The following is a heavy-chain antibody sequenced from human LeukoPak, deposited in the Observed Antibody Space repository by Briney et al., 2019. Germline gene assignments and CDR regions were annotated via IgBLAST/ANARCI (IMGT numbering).Heavy chain of an antibody. V-gene: IGHV4-61*01. Sequence: SETLSLTCTVSGGSVSSGSYYWSWIRQPPGKGLEWIGYIYYSGSTNYNPSLKSRVTISVDTSKNQFSLKLSSVTAADTAVYYCAREGAAEDYWGRGTLVTVSS. CDR1: GGSVSSGSYY. CDR3: AREGAAEDY. J-gene: IGHJ4*02. D-gene: IGHD6-13*01. CDR2: IYYSGST.